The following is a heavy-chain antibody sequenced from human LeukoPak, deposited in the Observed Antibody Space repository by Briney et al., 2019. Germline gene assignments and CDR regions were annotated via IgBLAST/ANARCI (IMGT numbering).Heavy chain of an antibody. CDR2: ISGSGGST. J-gene: IGHJ3*02. CDR3: ARGKLRAFDI. V-gene: IGHV3-23*01. D-gene: IGHD4-23*01. CDR1: GFTFKNYP. Sequence: GGSLRLSCAASGFTFKNYPMNWVRQTPGEGLEWVSAISGSGGSTYYAESVKGRFTISRDNSKNTLYLQMGSLRAEDMAVYYCARGKLRAFDIWGQGTMVTVSS.